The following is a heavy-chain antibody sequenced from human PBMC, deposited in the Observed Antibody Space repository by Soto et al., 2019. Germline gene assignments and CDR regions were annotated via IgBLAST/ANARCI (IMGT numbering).Heavy chain of an antibody. CDR3: AATGGNYFGLVV. Sequence: ASVKVPSKSSDNAVTHCGTNWVRQASGQGLEWMGWIRGYNGNTKCAQKFQDRVTMTADTSTRTPFLEVRSRTSADTGVYFGAATGGNYFGLVVWRQGTTVTVSS. CDR2: IRGYNGNT. CDR1: DNAVTHCG. D-gene: IGHD2-8*02. J-gene: IGHJ6*02. V-gene: IGHV1-18*01.